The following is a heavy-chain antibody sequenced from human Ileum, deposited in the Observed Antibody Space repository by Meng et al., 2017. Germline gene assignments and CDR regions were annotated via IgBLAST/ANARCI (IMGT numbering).Heavy chain of an antibody. V-gene: IGHV3-74*01. J-gene: IGHJ6*02. CDR2: IDRDGSVT. Sequence: GESLKISCVASGFTFGSYWMHWVRQAPGKGLVWVSRIDRDGSVTTYADSVNGRFTISRDNAKNTLYLQMNNLRAEDTAVYYCARPGRWELLRGGLDVWGQGTTVTVSS. CDR1: GFTFGSYW. D-gene: IGHD1-26*01. CDR3: ARPGRWELLRGGLDV.